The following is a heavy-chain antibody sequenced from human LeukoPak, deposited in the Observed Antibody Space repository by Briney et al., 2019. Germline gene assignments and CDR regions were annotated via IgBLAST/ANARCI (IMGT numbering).Heavy chain of an antibody. D-gene: IGHD3-22*01. CDR3: ARGDRDYYDSSGYYTPNDY. J-gene: IGHJ4*02. CDR1: GFTFSSCW. CDR2: IKQDGSEK. V-gene: IGHV3-7*01. Sequence: GGSLRLSCAASGFTFSSCWMSWVRQAPGKGLEWVANIKQDGSEKYYVDSVKGRFTISRDNAKNSLYLQMNSLRAEDTAVYYCARGDRDYYDSSGYYTPNDYWGQGTLVTVSS.